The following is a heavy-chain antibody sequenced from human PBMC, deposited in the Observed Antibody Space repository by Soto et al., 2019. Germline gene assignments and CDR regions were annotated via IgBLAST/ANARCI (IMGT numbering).Heavy chain of an antibody. D-gene: IGHD3-10*01. CDR2: ISSASTYI. V-gene: IGHV3-21*01. Sequence: TGGSLRLSCAASGFTFSSYSMNWVRQAPGKGLQWVSSISSASTYIYYADSVKGRFTISRDNAKSSLYLQMSSLRADDTAVYYYARDGEGFNPWGQGTLVTVSS. J-gene: IGHJ5*02. CDR1: GFTFSSYS. CDR3: ARDGEGFNP.